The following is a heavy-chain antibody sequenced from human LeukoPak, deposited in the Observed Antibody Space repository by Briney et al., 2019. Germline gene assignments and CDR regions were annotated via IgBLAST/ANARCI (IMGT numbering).Heavy chain of an antibody. J-gene: IGHJ3*02. CDR1: GGTFSSYA. V-gene: IGHV1-69*04. CDR3: AREPQYYYDSSGFDI. Sequence: SVKVSCKASGGTFSSYAISWVRQAPGQGLEWMGRIIPILGIANYAQKFQGRVTITADKSTSTAYMELSSLRSEDTAVYYCAREPQYYYDSSGFDIWGQGTMVTVSS. CDR2: IIPILGIA. D-gene: IGHD3-22*01.